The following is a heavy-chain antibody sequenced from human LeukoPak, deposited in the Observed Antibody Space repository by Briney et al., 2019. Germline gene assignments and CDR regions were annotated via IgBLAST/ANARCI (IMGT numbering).Heavy chain of an antibody. CDR1: GYTLTELC. Sequence: GASVKVSCKVSGYTLTELCMHWVRQAPGKGLGWMGGFDSEDGETIYAQKFQGRLTMTEDTSTDTAYMDLSSLRSEDTAVYYCATVRYSSSWYLNYWGQGTLVTVSS. J-gene: IGHJ4*02. CDR2: FDSEDGET. V-gene: IGHV1-24*01. CDR3: ATVRYSSSWYLNY. D-gene: IGHD6-13*01.